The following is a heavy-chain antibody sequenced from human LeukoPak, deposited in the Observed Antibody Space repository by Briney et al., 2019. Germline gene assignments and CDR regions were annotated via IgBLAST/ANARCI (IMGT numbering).Heavy chain of an antibody. V-gene: IGHV3-53*01. CDR2: ICSGGNT. Sequence: PGGSLRLSCAASGFAVSSNYMSWVRQAPGKGLEWVSVICSGGNTYYADSVKGRFTISRDNYKNTLYLQMNSLRADDTAVYYCARGGRAGWSGTYEDSFDVWGQGTVVTVSS. CDR3: ARGGRAGWSGTYEDSFDV. J-gene: IGHJ3*01. CDR1: GFAVSSNY. D-gene: IGHD1-26*01.